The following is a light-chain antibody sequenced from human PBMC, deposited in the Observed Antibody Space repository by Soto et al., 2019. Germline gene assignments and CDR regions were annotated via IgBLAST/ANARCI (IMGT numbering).Light chain of an antibody. Sequence: EIVMTQSPATLSVSPGERATLSCGASQSVSSNLAWYQQKPGQAPRLLIYGASPRATGIPARFSGSGSGTEFTLTISSLQSEDFAVYYCQQYNNWPLPFGQGAKVDIK. CDR1: QSVSSN. V-gene: IGKV3-15*01. J-gene: IGKJ1*01. CDR2: GAS. CDR3: QQYNNWPLP.